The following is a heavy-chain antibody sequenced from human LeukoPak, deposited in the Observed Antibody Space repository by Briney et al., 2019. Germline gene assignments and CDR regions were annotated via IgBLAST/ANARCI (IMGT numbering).Heavy chain of an antibody. Sequence: SQTPSLTCAVYGGSFSGYYWSWIRQPPGKGLEWIGEINHSGSTNYNPSLKSRVTISVDTSKNQFSLKLSSVTAADTAVYYCASKYYYDSSGYLDYWGQGTLVTVSS. D-gene: IGHD3-22*01. CDR1: GGSFSGYY. J-gene: IGHJ4*02. CDR3: ASKYYYDSSGYLDY. CDR2: INHSGST. V-gene: IGHV4-34*01.